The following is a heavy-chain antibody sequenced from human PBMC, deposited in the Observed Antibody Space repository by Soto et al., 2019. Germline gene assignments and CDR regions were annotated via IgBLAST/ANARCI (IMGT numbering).Heavy chain of an antibody. J-gene: IGHJ4*02. V-gene: IGHV4-61*01. Sequence: SETLSLTCTVSGGSVSSGSYYWSRIRQPPGKGLEWIGYIYYSGSTNYNPSLKSRVTISVDTSKNQFSLKLSSVTAADTAVYYCARDRSGYEYALDYWGQGTLVTVSS. CDR1: GGSVSSGSYY. D-gene: IGHD5-12*01. CDR3: ARDRSGYEYALDY. CDR2: IYYSGST.